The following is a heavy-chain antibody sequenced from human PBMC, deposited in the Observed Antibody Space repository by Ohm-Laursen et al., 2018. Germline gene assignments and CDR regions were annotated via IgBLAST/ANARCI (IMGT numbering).Heavy chain of an antibody. V-gene: IGHV4-28*03. CDR1: GYSISSSNW. J-gene: IGHJ6*02. Sequence: GTLSLTWGVSGYSISSSNWWGWIRQPPGKGLEWIGYLYYSGSTYYNPSLKSRVTMSVDTSKNQFSLKLSSVTAVDTAVYYCARGGRRYYYYYGMDVWGQGTTVTVSS. D-gene: IGHD3-10*01. CDR2: LYYSGST. CDR3: ARGGRRYYYYYGMDV.